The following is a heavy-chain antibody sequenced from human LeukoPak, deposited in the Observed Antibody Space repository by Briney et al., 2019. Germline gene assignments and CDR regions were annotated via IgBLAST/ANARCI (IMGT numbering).Heavy chain of an antibody. Sequence: PSETLSLTCTVSGGSISSSSYYWGWIRQPPGKGLEWIGSIYYSGSTYYNPSLKSRVTISVDTSKNQFSLKLSSVTAADTAVYYCARDASSGWHYFDYWGQGTLVTVSS. CDR3: ARDASSGWHYFDY. CDR1: GGSISSSSYY. CDR2: IYYSGST. J-gene: IGHJ4*02. V-gene: IGHV4-39*07. D-gene: IGHD6-19*01.